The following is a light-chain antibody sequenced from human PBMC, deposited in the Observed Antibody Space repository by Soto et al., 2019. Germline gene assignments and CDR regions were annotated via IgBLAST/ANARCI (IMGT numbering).Light chain of an antibody. Sequence: DVQVTQSASYLSASVGDRVTITCRTSQISVTYLSWYQQRPGKAPTLLIYGASTLQRGVPSRFSGCGSGSDFSLTINSLQPEDSATYYCQQTYSTPFTFGRGTRQDIK. V-gene: IGKV1-39*01. J-gene: IGKJ5*01. CDR2: GAS. CDR1: QISVTY. CDR3: QQTYSTPFT.